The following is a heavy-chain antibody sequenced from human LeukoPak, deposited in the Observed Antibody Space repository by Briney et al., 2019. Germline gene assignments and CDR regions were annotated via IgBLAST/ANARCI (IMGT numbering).Heavy chain of an antibody. D-gene: IGHD7-27*01. CDR3: ARGRVTGDIDYYYGMDD. J-gene: IGHJ6*02. CDR2: MNPNSGNT. Sequence: ASVKVSCKASGYTFTSYDINWVRQATGQGLEWMGWMNPNSGNTGYAQKFQGRVTMTRNTSISTAYMELSSMRSEDTAVYYCARGRVTGDIDYYYGMDDWGQGTTVTVSS. V-gene: IGHV1-8*01. CDR1: GYTFTSYD.